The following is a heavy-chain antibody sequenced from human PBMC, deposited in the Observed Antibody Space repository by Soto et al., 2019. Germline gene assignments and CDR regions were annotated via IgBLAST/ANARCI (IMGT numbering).Heavy chain of an antibody. CDR1: GGSISSSSYY. CDR2: IYYSGST. V-gene: IGHV4-39*01. J-gene: IGHJ5*02. D-gene: IGHD6-13*01. CDR3: ARRGSSFSRAWFDP. Sequence: PSETLSLTCTVSGGSISSSSYYWGWIRRPPGKGLGWIGSIYYSGSTYYNPSLKSRVTISVDTSKNQFSLKLSSVTAADTAVYYCARRGSSFSRAWFDPWGQGTLVTVSS.